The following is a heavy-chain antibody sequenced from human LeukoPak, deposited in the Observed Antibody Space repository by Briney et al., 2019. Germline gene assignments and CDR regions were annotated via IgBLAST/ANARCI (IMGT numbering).Heavy chain of an antibody. J-gene: IGHJ4*02. Sequence: ASVKVSCKASGGTFSSYAISWVRQAPGQGLEWMGVIIPIFGTANYAQKFQGRVTITTDESTSTAYMELSSLRSEDTAVYYCARCRYDSSGYHPAPPDYWGQGTLVTVSS. CDR3: ARCRYDSSGYHPAPPDY. CDR2: IIPIFGTA. D-gene: IGHD3-22*01. CDR1: GGTFSSYA. V-gene: IGHV1-69*05.